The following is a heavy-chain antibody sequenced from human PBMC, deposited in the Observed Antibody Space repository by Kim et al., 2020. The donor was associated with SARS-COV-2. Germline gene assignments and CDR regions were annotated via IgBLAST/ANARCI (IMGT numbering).Heavy chain of an antibody. Sequence: SETLSLTCAVYGGSFSGYYWSWIRQPPGKGLEWIGEINHSGSTNYNPSLKSRVTISVDTSKNQFSLKLSSVTAADTAVYYCARGGAGSGGSYHPQGFDYWGQGTLVTVSS. J-gene: IGHJ4*02. CDR3: ARGGAGSGGSYHPQGFDY. V-gene: IGHV4-34*01. CDR1: GGSFSGYY. D-gene: IGHD3-16*01. CDR2: INHSGST.